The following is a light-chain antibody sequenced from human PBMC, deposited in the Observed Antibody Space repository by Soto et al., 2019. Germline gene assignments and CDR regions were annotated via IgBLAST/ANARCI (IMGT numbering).Light chain of an antibody. Sequence: DIVMTQSPLPLPVTPGEPASISCRASQSLLHSDGYNYVDWYLQKPGQSPQLLIYLGSNRGSGVPDRLSCSGSGTDFTLNISRVVAEDVGVYFCMQSLHTPPTFGGVTKVEIK. CDR2: LGS. J-gene: IGKJ4*01. CDR3: MQSLHTPPT. CDR1: QSLLHSDGYNY. V-gene: IGKV2-28*01.